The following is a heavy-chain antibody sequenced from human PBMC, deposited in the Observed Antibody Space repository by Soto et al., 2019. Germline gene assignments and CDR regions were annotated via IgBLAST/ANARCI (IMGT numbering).Heavy chain of an antibody. V-gene: IGHV1-8*01. CDR2: MNPNSGNT. D-gene: IGHD6-13*01. CDR1: GYTFTSYD. CDR3: ARDWASIRWVRSSDALDI. Sequence: GASVKVSCKASGYTFTSYDINWVRQATGQGLEWMGWMNPNSGNTGYAQKVQGRVTMTTETSTNTVYMELSSLRSDDTAVYYCARDWASIRWVRSSDALDIWGLRTAVTVSS. J-gene: IGHJ3*02.